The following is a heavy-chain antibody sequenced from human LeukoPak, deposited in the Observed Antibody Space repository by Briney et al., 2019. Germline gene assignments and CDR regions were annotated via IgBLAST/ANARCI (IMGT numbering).Heavy chain of an antibody. J-gene: IGHJ4*02. V-gene: IGHV1-69*13. CDR1: GGTFSSYA. CDR3: VSSYFGYCSGDSCHADY. Sequence: GASVKVSCKASGGTFSSYAISWVRQAPGQGLEWMGGIIPIFGTANYAQKFQGRVTISADESTSTAYMELSSLRSEDTAVYYCVSSYFGYCSGDSCHADYWGQGTLVTVSS. CDR2: IIPIFGTA. D-gene: IGHD2-15*01.